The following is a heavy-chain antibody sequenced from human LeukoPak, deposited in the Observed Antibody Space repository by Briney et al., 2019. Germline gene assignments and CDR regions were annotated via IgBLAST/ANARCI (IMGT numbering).Heavy chain of an antibody. CDR2: ISAYNGNT. V-gene: IGHV1-18*04. D-gene: IGHD6-19*01. Sequence: ASVKLSCKASGYTFTSYGISWVRQAPGQGIEWMGWISAYNGNTNYAQKLQGRVTMTTDTSTSRAYVGLRSLRSDDTAVYYWARGTSSGCLDDWGQGTLVTVSS. CDR1: GYTFTSYG. CDR3: ARGTSSGCLDD. J-gene: IGHJ4*02.